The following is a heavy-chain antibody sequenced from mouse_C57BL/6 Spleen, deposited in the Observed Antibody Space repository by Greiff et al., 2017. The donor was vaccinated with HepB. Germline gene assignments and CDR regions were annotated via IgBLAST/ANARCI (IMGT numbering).Heavy chain of an antibody. D-gene: IGHD2-4*01. V-gene: IGHV1-82*01. CDR1: GYAFSSSW. CDR2: IYPGDGDT. CDR3: ARRYDYESPWFAY. J-gene: IGHJ3*01. Sequence: QVQLKQSGPELVKPGASVKISCKASGYAFSSSWMNWVKQRPGKGLEWIGRIYPGDGDTNYNGKFKGKATLTADKSSSTAYMQLSSLTSEDSAVYFCARRYDYESPWFAYWGQGTLVTVSA.